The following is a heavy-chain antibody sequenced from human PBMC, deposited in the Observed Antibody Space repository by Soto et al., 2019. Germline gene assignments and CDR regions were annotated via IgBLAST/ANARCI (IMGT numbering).Heavy chain of an antibody. CDR1: GFTFSSYG. CDR2: ISYDGSNK. V-gene: IGHV3-30*18. D-gene: IGHD6-19*01. CDR3: AKDPGVGYSSGWYREYYFDY. Sequence: PGGSLRLSCAASGFTFSSYGMHWVRQAPGKGLEWVAVISYDGSNKYYADSVKGRFTISRDNSKNTLYLQMNSLRAEDTAVYYCAKDPGVGYSSGWYREYYFDYWGQGTLVTVSS. J-gene: IGHJ4*02.